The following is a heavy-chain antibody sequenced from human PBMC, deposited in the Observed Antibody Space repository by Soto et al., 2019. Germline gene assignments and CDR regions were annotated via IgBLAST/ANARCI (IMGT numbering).Heavy chain of an antibody. CDR2: ISYDGSNK. D-gene: IGHD3-10*01. CDR1: GFTFSSYA. Sequence: GGSLRLSCAASGFTFSSYAMHWVRQAPGKGLEWVAVISYDGSNKYYADSVKGRFTISRDNSKNTLYLQMNSLRAEDTAVYYCARAGDHAAHYYFSPDFDYWGQGTLVTVSS. V-gene: IGHV3-30-3*01. CDR3: ARAGDHAAHYYFSPDFDY. J-gene: IGHJ4*02.